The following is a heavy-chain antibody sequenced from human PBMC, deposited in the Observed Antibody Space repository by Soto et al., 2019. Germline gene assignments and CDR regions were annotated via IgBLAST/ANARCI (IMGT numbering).Heavy chain of an antibody. CDR3: GKIFFSSNDIISPLLES. CDR2: FYYTGSI. Sequence: SETLSLTCTVSGGSVSSGNYYWSWIRQPPGKGLEWIGYFYYTGSINYNPSLKSQVTIFIDASKNQFSLRLSSVTAADTAVYYFGKIFFSSNDIISPLLESGGQEPLV. CDR1: GGSVSSGNYY. J-gene: IGHJ4*02. D-gene: IGHD3-3*01. V-gene: IGHV4-61*01.